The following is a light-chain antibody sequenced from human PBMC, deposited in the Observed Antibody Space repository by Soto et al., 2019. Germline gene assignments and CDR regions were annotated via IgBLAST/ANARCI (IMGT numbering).Light chain of an antibody. CDR3: QQFASSHGT. CDR1: QSVSSSY. V-gene: IGKV3-20*01. J-gene: IGKJ1*01. CDR2: GAS. Sequence: EIMLTQSPCTLSLSPGERATLSCSASQSVSSSYLAWYQQKPGQAPRLLIYGASNRATGIPARFSGSGSGTDFTLTISSLEPEDFAVYYCQQFASSHGTSGQRTKVDIK.